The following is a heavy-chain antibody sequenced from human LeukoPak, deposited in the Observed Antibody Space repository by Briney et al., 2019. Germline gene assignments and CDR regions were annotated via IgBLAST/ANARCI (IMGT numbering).Heavy chain of an antibody. V-gene: IGHV3-43*01. Sequence: GGSLRLSCAASGFMFDDYTIHWVRQAPGKGLEWVSLISWDGGGTYYADSVKGRFTISRDNSKNSLYLQMNSLRTEDTALYYCAKEQDSAMVFDYWGQGTLVTVSS. D-gene: IGHD5-18*01. CDR1: GFMFDDYT. CDR2: ISWDGGGT. CDR3: AKEQDSAMVFDY. J-gene: IGHJ4*02.